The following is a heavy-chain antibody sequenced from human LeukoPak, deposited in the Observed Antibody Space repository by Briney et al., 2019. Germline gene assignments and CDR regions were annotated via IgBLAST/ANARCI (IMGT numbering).Heavy chain of an antibody. CDR3: ARGGSTGTNLNWVDP. D-gene: IGHD1-1*01. V-gene: IGHV4-59*01. Sequence: SETLSLTCTVSGGSISSYYWCWIRQPPGKGLGWIGYIYYSGSTNYNPSLKSRVTISVDTSKNQISLKLSSVTAADTAVYYCARGGSTGTNLNWVDPWGQGTLVTVCS. CDR1: GGSISSYY. J-gene: IGHJ5*02. CDR2: IYYSGST.